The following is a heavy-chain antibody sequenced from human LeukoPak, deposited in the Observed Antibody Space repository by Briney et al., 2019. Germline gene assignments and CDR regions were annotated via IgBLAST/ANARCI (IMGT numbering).Heavy chain of an antibody. CDR2: ISSSGGTI. V-gene: IGHV3-48*03. CDR3: ASGVAFDY. D-gene: IGHD2-21*01. J-gene: IGHJ4*02. CDR1: GFTFSTYE. Sequence: GRSLRLSCAASGFTFSTYEMNWVRQAPGKGLEWVSYISSSGGTIHYSDSVKGRFTISRDNAKNSLYLQMNRLRVEDTALYYCASGVAFDYWGQGTLVTVSS.